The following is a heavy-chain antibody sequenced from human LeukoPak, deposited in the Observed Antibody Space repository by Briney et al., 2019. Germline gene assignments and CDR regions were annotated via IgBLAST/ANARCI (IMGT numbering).Heavy chain of an antibody. J-gene: IGHJ4*02. CDR1: GFTFSKYA. Sequence: GGSLRLSCAASGFTFSKYAMTWVRQAPGKGLEWVSGISGSGGNTYYADSVKGRSTISRDNAKDTLFLQMNSLRAEDTAVYYCAKDPKGTTVTTYWFVYWGRGTLVTVSS. D-gene: IGHD4-17*01. CDR3: AKDPKGTTVTTYWFVY. CDR2: ISGSGGNT. V-gene: IGHV3-23*01.